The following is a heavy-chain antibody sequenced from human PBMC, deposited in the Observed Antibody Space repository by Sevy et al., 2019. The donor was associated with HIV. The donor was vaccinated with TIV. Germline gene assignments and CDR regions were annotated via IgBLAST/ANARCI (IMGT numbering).Heavy chain of an antibody. CDR1: GFTSSSYW. J-gene: IGHJ4*02. Sequence: GGSLRLSCAASGFTSSSYWMSWVRQAPGKGLEWVANIKQDGSEKYYVDSVKGRFTISRDNAKNSLYLQMNSLRAEDTAVYYCARDKIGYSSSWSDYWGQGTLVTVSS. D-gene: IGHD6-13*01. V-gene: IGHV3-7*03. CDR3: ARDKIGYSSSWSDY. CDR2: IKQDGSEK.